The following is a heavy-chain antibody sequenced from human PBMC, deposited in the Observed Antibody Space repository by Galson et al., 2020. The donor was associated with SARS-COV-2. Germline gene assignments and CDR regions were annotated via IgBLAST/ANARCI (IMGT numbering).Heavy chain of an antibody. CDR2: IWYDGSNK. Sequence: TGGSLRLSCAASGFTFSNYGMHWVRQAPGKGLEWVAVIWYDGSNKYYAKSVKGRFTISRDNSKNTLYLQMNSLRAEDTALYYCARVGSGSYLNWTDPWGQGTLVTVSS. CDR3: ARVGSGSYLNWTDP. J-gene: IGHJ5*02. CDR1: GFTFSNYG. D-gene: IGHD1-26*01. V-gene: IGHV3-33*01.